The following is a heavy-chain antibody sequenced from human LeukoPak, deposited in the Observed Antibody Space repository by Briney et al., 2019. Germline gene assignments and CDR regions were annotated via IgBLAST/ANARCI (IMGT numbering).Heavy chain of an antibody. CDR3: ARDPFEL. CDR1: GFPLSNHW. Sequence: GGSLRLSCAASGFPLSNHWMTWVRQAPGKGLEWVATITQGGTDKFYVDSVKGRFTISGDNAKNSLYLQMNSLRAEDTAVYYCARDPFELWGQGTLVTVCS. J-gene: IGHJ4*02. D-gene: IGHD1-26*01. V-gene: IGHV3-7*01. CDR2: ITQGGTDK.